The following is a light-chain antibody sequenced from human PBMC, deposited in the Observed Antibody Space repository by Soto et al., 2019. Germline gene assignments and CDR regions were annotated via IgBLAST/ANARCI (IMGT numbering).Light chain of an antibody. V-gene: IGLV2-14*01. CDR1: SSDVGGYNY. J-gene: IGLJ1*01. CDR2: EVT. Sequence: QSALTQPASVSGSPGQSITISCTGTSSDVGGYNYVSWYQQHPGKAPKLMIFEVTNRPSGVSNRFSGSKSGNTASLTISGLQADDEADYYCSSYTKSSSLFYVFGTGTKVTVL. CDR3: SSYTKSSSLFYV.